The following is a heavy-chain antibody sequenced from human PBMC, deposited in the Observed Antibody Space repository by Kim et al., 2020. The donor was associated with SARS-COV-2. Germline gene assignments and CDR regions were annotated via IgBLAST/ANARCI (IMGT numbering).Heavy chain of an antibody. CDR1: GFTFSSYA. CDR3: AKDLYYDSSGYHLNLDY. CDR2: ISGSGGST. Sequence: GGSLRLSCAASGFTFSSYAMSWVRQAPGKGLEWVSAISGSGGSTYYADSVKGRFTISRDNSKNTLYLQMNSLRAEDTAVYYCAKDLYYDSSGYHLNLDYWGQGTLVTVSS. J-gene: IGHJ4*02. V-gene: IGHV3-23*01. D-gene: IGHD3-22*01.